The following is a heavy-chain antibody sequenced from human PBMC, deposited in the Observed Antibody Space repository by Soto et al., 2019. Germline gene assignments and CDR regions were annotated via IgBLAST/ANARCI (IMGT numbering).Heavy chain of an antibody. Sequence: PSETLSLTCAVYGGSFSGYYWSWIRQPPGKGLEWIGYIYYSGSTNYNPSLKSRVTISADTSKNQFSLKLSSVTAADTAVYYCARDGDGYNYWGQGTLVTVSS. J-gene: IGHJ4*02. CDR3: ARDGDGYNY. CDR2: IYYSGST. D-gene: IGHD5-12*01. CDR1: GGSFSGYY. V-gene: IGHV4-34*11.